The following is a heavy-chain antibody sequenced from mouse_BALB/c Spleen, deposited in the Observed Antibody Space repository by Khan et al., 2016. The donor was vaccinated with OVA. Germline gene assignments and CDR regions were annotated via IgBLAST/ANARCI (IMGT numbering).Heavy chain of an antibody. CDR3: ARRIYRYDRHFDV. V-gene: IGHV9-3-1*01. J-gene: IGHJ1*01. CDR2: INTYTGEP. CDR1: GYTFTNYG. Sequence: QIQLVQSGPELKKPGETVKISCKASGYTFTNYGMNWVKQAPGKGLKWMGWINTYTGEPTYADDFKGRFAFSLETSASTAYLQINNLKNEDTATYFSARRIYRYDRHFDVWGAGTTVTVSS. D-gene: IGHD2-14*01.